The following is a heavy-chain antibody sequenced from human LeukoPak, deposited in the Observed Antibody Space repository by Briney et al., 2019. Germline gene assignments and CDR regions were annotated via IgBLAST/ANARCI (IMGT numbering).Heavy chain of an antibody. CDR1: GITFRIYA. V-gene: IGHV3-72*01. Sequence: GGSLRLSCAGSGITFRIYAMTWVRQAPGKGLEWVGRIKNKAKSYTTEYAASVKGRFTISRDDSKNSLYLQMDSLKTEDTAVYFCARSRLGALDYWGQGTLVTVSS. CDR2: IKNKAKSYTT. J-gene: IGHJ4*02. CDR3: ARSRLGALDY. D-gene: IGHD1-26*01.